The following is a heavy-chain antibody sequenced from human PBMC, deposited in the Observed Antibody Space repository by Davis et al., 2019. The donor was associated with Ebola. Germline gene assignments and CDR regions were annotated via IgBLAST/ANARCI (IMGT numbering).Heavy chain of an antibody. J-gene: IGHJ5*02. CDR1: GDSVSSGG. Sequence: HSQTLSLTCAISGDSVSSGGWNWIRQSPSRGLEWLGRTYYKSKWYNDYAASVKSRITINPDTSKNQFSLQLTSVTPEDTAVYYCTRGWLRGWFDPWGQGTLVTVSS. V-gene: IGHV6-1*01. CDR2: TYYKSKWYN. D-gene: IGHD3-22*01. CDR3: TRGWLRGWFDP.